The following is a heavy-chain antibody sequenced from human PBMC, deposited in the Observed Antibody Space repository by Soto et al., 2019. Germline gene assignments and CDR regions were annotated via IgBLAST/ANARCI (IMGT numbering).Heavy chain of an antibody. D-gene: IGHD3-3*01. V-gene: IGHV3-30-3*01. CDR1: GFIFSSYA. CDR3: ARVAFWSGYYNYGMDV. Sequence: GGSLRLSCAVSGFIFSSYAMHWVRQAPGKGLEWVAVISYDGSNKHYADSVKGRFTISRDNSKNTLYLQMNSLRAEDTAVYYCARVAFWSGYYNYGMDVWGQGTTVTVSS. CDR2: ISYDGSNK. J-gene: IGHJ6*02.